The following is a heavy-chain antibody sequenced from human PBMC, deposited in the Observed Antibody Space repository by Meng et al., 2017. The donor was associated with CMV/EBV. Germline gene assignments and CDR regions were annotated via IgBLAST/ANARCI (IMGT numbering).Heavy chain of an antibody. J-gene: IGHJ6*02. D-gene: IGHD2-15*01. CDR2: IIPIFGTA. Sequence: SVKVSCQASVGTFSSYAISWVRQAPGQGLEWMGGIIPIFGTANYAQKFQGRVTITTDESTSTAYIELSRLRSEDTAVYYCARGVVVVVAATPWTGGMDVWGQGTTVTVSS. CDR3: ARGVVVVVAATPWTGGMDV. V-gene: IGHV1-69*05. CDR1: VGTFSSYA.